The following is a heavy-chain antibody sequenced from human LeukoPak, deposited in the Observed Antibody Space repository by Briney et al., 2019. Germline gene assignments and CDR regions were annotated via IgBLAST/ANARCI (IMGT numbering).Heavy chain of an antibody. CDR3: ARRSSGSPPYYFDY. J-gene: IGHJ4*02. CDR2: INSDGSTT. D-gene: IGHD1-26*01. V-gene: IGHV3-74*01. CDR1: GFTFSSYW. Sequence: GGSLRLSCAASGFTFSSYWMHWVRQAPGKGLVWVSRINSDGSTTNYADYVKGRFTMSRDNAKNTLYLQMNSLRAEDTAVYYCARRSSGSPPYYFDYWGQGTLVTVSS.